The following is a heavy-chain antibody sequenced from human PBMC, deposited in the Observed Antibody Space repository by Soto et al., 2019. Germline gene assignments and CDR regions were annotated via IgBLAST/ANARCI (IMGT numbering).Heavy chain of an antibody. D-gene: IGHD2-15*01. J-gene: IGHJ4*02. CDR1: GFTFYDYA. CDR3: AKGRYCSGGSCYSALATDY. V-gene: IGHV3-9*01. CDR2: ISWNSGSI. Sequence: GGSLILSCAASGFTFYDYAMHWVRQAPGKGLEWVSGISWNSGSIGYADSVKGRFTISRDNAKNSLYLQMNSLRAEDTAVYYCAKGRYCSGGSCYSALATDYWGQGTLVTVSS.